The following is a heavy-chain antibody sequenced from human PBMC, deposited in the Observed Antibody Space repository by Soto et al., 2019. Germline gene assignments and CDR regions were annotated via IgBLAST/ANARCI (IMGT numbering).Heavy chain of an antibody. CDR3: ARFNYGWFDP. CDR1: GFTFSSYS. D-gene: IGHD4-17*01. J-gene: IGHJ5*02. CDR2: IKQDGSEK. Sequence: GGSLRLSCAASGFTFSSYSMNWVRQAPGKGLEWVANIKQDGSEKYYVDSVKGRFTISRDNAKNSLYLQMNSLRAEDTAVYYCARFNYGWFDPWGQGTLVTVSS. V-gene: IGHV3-7*03.